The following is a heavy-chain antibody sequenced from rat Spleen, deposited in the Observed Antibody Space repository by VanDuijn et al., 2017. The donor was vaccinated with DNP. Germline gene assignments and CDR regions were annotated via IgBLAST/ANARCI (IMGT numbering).Heavy chain of an antibody. J-gene: IGHJ3*01. D-gene: IGHD1-10*01. Sequence: EVQLVESGGGLVQPGRSLKLSCAASGFTFRNYYMAWVRQAPTKGLEWVASITNSGGSTYYRDSVKGRFTISRDNAENTLYLQMDSLRSEDTATYYCAKDGTTTYNWFAYWGQGTLVTVSS. CDR2: ITNSGGST. CDR1: GFTFRNYY. V-gene: IGHV5-27*01. CDR3: AKDGTTTYNWFAY.